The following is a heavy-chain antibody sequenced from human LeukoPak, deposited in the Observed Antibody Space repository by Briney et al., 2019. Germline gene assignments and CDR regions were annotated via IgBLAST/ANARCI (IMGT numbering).Heavy chain of an antibody. CDR3: ARGLNRNDYGDYGY. Sequence: SETLSLTCTVSGGSLSSYYRTWIRQPPGKGLEWIGYIYYTGSTSYNPSLKSRVTISVQTSKNQFSLKLSSVTAADTAVYYCARGLNRNDYGDYGYWGQGTLVTVSS. J-gene: IGHJ4*02. D-gene: IGHD4-17*01. V-gene: IGHV4-59*01. CDR1: GGSLSSYY. CDR2: IYYTGST.